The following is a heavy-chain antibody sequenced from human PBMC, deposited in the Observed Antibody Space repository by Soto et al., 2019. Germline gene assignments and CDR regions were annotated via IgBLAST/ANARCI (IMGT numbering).Heavy chain of an antibody. CDR2: ISGRDSST. CDR3: AKAAGPGRRGKYYYYGMDV. V-gene: IGHV3-23*01. Sequence: GGFLRLSCAASGVTFISYAMNWVRQAPGKGLEWVSVISGRDSSTYYADSVKGRFTISRDNSKNTLYLQMNSLRAEDTAVYYCAKAAGPGRRGKYYYYGMDVWGQGTTVTVSS. CDR1: GVTFISYA. J-gene: IGHJ6*02. D-gene: IGHD2-15*01.